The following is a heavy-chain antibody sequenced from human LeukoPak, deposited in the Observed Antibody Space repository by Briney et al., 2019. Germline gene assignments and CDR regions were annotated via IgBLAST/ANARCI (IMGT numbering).Heavy chain of an antibody. V-gene: IGHV1-2*02. J-gene: IGHJ4*02. Sequence: ASVKVSCKASGYTFTGYYMHWVRQAPGQGLEWMGWINPNSGGTNYAQKFQGRVTMTRDTSISTAYMELSRLRSDDTAVYYCARARWFGESTYDYWGQGTLVTVSS. CDR1: GYTFTGYY. CDR2: INPNSGGT. D-gene: IGHD3-10*01. CDR3: ARARWFGESTYDY.